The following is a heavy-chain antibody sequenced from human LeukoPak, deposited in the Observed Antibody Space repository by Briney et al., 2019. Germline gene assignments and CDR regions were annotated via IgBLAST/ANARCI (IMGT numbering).Heavy chain of an antibody. J-gene: IGHJ4*02. V-gene: IGHV1-2*02. Sequence: ASVKVSCKASGYTFSDFKMHWVRQAPGQGLEWMGWIDPNSGGTNYAQKFQGRVTMTRDTSISTAYMELSRLRSDDTAVYYCARGSYYYDSSDLLRSLGYWGQGTLVTVSS. CDR2: IDPNSGGT. D-gene: IGHD3-22*01. CDR1: GYTFSDFK. CDR3: ARGSYYYDSSDLLRSLGY.